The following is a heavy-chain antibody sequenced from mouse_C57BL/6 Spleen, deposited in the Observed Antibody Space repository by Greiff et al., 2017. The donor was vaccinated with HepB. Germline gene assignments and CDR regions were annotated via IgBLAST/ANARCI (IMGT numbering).Heavy chain of an antibody. CDR3: ARHGEDAMDY. V-gene: IGHV1-26*01. J-gene: IGHJ4*01. CDR2: INPNNGGT. Sequence: VQLQQSGPELVKPGASVKISCKASGYTFTDYYMNWVKQSHGKSLEWIGDINPNNGGTSYNQKFKGKATLTVDKSSSTAYMELRSLTSEDSAVYYCARHGEDAMDYWGQGTSVTVSS. CDR1: GYTFTDYY.